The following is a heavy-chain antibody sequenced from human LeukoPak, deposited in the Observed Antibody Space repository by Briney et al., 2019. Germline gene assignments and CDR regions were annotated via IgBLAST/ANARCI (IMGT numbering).Heavy chain of an antibody. CDR2: IYHSGST. CDR3: ARYTAAAGPEFDP. D-gene: IGHD6-13*01. J-gene: IGHJ5*02. CDR1: GGSISSGGYY. V-gene: IGHV4-30-2*01. Sequence: SQTLSLTCTVSGGSISSGGYYWSWIRQPPGKGLEWIGYIYHSGSTYYNPSLKSRVTISVDRSKNQFSLKLSSVTAADTAVYYCARYTAAAGPEFDPWGQGTLVTVSS.